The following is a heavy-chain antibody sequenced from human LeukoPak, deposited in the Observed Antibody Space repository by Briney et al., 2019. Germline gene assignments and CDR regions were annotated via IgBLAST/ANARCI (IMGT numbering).Heavy chain of an antibody. V-gene: IGHV3-11*01. D-gene: IGHD5-24*01. Sequence: GGSLRLSCAAFGFTFNDYYMSWIRQAPGKGLEWLSYINIGGTNTHYADSVKGRFTISRDNAKKSLYLEMNNLRAEDTAVYYCASDGAGFDTWGQGVLVTVSS. CDR1: GFTFNDYY. CDR3: ASDGAGFDT. CDR2: INIGGTNT. J-gene: IGHJ5*02.